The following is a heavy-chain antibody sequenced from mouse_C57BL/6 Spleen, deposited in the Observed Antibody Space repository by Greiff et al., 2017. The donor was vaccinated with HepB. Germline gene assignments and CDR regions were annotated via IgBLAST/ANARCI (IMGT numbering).Heavy chain of an antibody. CDR2: IDPSASYT. J-gene: IGHJ3*01. V-gene: IGHV1-59*01. CDR3: ARKDSSGFAY. CDR1: GYTFTSYW. Sequence: QVQLQQPGAELVRPGTSVKLSCKASGYTFTSYWMHWVKQRPGQGLEWIGVIDPSASYTNYNQKLKGKATLTVDTSSSTAYMQLSSLTSEDSAVYYCARKDSSGFAYWGQGTLVTVSA. D-gene: IGHD3-2*01.